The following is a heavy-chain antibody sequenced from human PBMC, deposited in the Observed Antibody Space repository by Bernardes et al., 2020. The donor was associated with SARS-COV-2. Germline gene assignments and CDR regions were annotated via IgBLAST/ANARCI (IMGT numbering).Heavy chain of an antibody. CDR2: IWFDGSNK. V-gene: IGHV3-33*01. Sequence: GGSLRLSCAASGFTFNYHGMHWVRQAPGKGLEWVANIWFDGSNKNYVDSVKGRFTISRDNSKNTLYLQMNSLTAEDTAVYYCARDLSSGYSDYHGIDVWGQGITVTVSS. CDR1: GFTFNYHG. D-gene: IGHD3-22*01. J-gene: IGHJ6*02. CDR3: ARDLSSGYSDYHGIDV.